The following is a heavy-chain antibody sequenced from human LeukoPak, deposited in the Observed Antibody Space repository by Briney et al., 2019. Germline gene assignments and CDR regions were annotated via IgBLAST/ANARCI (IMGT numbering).Heavy chain of an antibody. CDR2: RGDDT. V-gene: IGHV3-23*01. CDR3: AKHRRSTLVTAYFDS. CDR1: GFTFSTLA. Sequence: GGSLRLSCTASGFTFSTLAMSWVRQAPGKGLEWVSSRGDDTSYADSVKGRFTISRDNSKNTLYLQSNSLRVDDAAIYYCAKHRRSTLVTAYFDSWGQGTLVTVSS. D-gene: IGHD2-21*02. J-gene: IGHJ4*02.